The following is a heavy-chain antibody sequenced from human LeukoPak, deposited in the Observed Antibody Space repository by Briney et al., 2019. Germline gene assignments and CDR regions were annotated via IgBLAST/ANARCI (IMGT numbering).Heavy chain of an antibody. CDR3: SRALEV. V-gene: IGHV3-43D*03. CDR1: GFTFDDYA. CDR2: ISWDGGST. J-gene: IGHJ6*04. Sequence: GGSLRLSCAASGFTFDDYAMHWVRQAPGKGLEWVSLISWDGGSTYYADSVKGRFTISRDNAKNSLYLQMNSLRAEDTAVYYCSRALEVWGKGTTVSVSS.